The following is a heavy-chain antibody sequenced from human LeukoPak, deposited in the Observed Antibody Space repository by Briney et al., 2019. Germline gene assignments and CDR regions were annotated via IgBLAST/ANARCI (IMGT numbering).Heavy chain of an antibody. CDR1: GFTFSDYH. Sequence: PGGSLRLSCAASGFTFSDYHMSWIRQAPGKGLEWVSYISSSGSTIYYADSVKGRFTISRDNSKNTLYLQMNSLRAEDTAVYYCAKMVSVDTAEDFDYWGQGTLVTVSS. CDR2: ISSSGSTI. D-gene: IGHD5-18*01. V-gene: IGHV3-11*04. J-gene: IGHJ4*02. CDR3: AKMVSVDTAEDFDY.